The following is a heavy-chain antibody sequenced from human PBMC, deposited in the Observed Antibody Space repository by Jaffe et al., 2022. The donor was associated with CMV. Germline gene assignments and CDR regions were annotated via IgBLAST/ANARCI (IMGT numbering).Heavy chain of an antibody. CDR2: INHSGST. CDR3: ARGFNWSGSLLGY. J-gene: IGHJ4*02. V-gene: IGHV4-34*01. D-gene: IGHD1-26*01. Sequence: QVQLQQWGAGLLKPSETLSLTCAVYGGSFSGYYWSWIRQPPGKGLEWIGEINHSGSTNYNPSLKSRVTISVDTSKNQFSLKLSSVTAADTAVYYCARGFNWSGSLLGYWGQGTLVTVSS. CDR1: GGSFSGYY.